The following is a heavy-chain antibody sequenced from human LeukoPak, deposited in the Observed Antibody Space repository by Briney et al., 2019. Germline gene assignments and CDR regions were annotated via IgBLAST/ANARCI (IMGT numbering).Heavy chain of an antibody. Sequence: PGGSLRLSCAASGFTFSSYAMSWVRQAPGKGLEWVSAISGSGGGTYYADSVKGRFTISRDNSKNTLYLQMNSLRAADTAVYYCARGGYDSTGYSVYYFDVWGQGTLVTVSS. D-gene: IGHD3-22*01. CDR3: ARGGYDSTGYSVYYFDV. V-gene: IGHV3-23*01. CDR2: ISGSGGGT. J-gene: IGHJ4*02. CDR1: GFTFSSYA.